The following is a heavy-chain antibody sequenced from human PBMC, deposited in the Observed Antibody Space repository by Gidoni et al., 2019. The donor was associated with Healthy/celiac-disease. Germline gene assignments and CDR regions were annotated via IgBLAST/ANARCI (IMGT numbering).Heavy chain of an antibody. CDR1: GGSISSYY. J-gene: IGHJ4*02. CDR3: ARGTVARVYGTTTGFDY. D-gene: IGHD2-8*01. Sequence: QVQLQESGPGLVKPSETLSLTCTVSGGSISSYYWSWIRQPPGKGLEWIGYIYYSGSTNYNPSLKSRVTISVDTSKNQFSLKLSSVTAADTAVYYCARGTVARVYGTTTGFDYWGQGTLVTVSS. CDR2: IYYSGST. V-gene: IGHV4-59*01.